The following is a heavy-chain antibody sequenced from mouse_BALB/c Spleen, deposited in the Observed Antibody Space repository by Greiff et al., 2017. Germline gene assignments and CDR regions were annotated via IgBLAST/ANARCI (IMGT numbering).Heavy chain of an antibody. CDR3: ARGYDAWFAY. CDR1: GYSITSDYA. Sequence: EVQLVESGPGLVKPSQSLSLTCTVTGYSITSDYAWNWIRQFPGNKLEWMGYITYSGSTSYNPSLKSRISITRDTSKNQFFLQLNSVTTEDTSTYYCARGYDAWFAYWGQGTLVTGSA. D-gene: IGHD2-14*01. J-gene: IGHJ3*01. CDR2: ITYSGST. V-gene: IGHV3-2*02.